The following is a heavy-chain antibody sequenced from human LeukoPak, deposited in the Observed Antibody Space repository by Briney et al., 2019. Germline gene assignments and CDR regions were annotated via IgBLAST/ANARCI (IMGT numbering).Heavy chain of an antibody. CDR3: ARSLSGRDGYISIGY. V-gene: IGHV4-39*07. Sequence: PSETLSLTCTVSGGSISSSSYYWGWVRQPPGKGLEWIGEIYHGGSTNYNPSLKSRVTLSVDKSKNQFSLKLRSVTAADTAVYYCARSLSGRDGYISIGYWGQGTLVTVSS. CDR1: GGSISSSSYY. J-gene: IGHJ4*02. D-gene: IGHD5-24*01. CDR2: IYHGGST.